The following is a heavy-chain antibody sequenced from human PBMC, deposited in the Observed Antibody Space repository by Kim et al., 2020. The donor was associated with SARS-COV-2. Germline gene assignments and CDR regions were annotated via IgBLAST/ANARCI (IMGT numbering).Heavy chain of an antibody. D-gene: IGHD2-2*02. J-gene: IGHJ5*02. V-gene: IGHV7-4-1*02. CDR3: ARDRIVVVPAAINWFDP. CDR1: GYTFTSYA. Sequence: ASVKVSCKASGYTFTSYAMNWVRQAPGQGLEWMGWINTNTGNPTYAQGFTGRFVFSLDTSVSTAYLQISSLKAEDTAVYYCARDRIVVVPAAINWFDPWGQGTLVTVSS. CDR2: INTNTGNP.